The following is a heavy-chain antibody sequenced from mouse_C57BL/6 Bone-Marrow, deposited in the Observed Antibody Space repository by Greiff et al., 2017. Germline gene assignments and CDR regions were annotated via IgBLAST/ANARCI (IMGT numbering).Heavy chain of an antibody. Sequence: VKLMESGPGLVAPSQSLSITCTVSGFSLTSYAISWVRQPPGKGLEWLGVIWTGGGTNYNSALKSRLSISKDNSKSQVFLKMNSLQTDDTARYYCARLPLYYGNYVLYYYAMDYWGQGTSVTVSS. J-gene: IGHJ4*01. D-gene: IGHD2-1*01. CDR1: GFSLTSYA. CDR3: ARLPLYYGNYVLYYYAMDY. V-gene: IGHV2-9-1*01. CDR2: IWTGGGT.